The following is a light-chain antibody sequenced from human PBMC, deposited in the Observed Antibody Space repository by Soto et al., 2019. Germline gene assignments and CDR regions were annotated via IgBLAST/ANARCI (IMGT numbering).Light chain of an antibody. CDR3: CSQARTYTFYV. J-gene: IGLJ1*01. CDR2: DVT. CDR1: SSDVGGYDL. Sequence: QSVLTQPRSVSGSPGQSVTISCTGTSSDVGGYDLVSWYQQHPGKAPKLMIYDVTKRPSGVPDRFSGSRSGNTASLTISGLQAEDDADYYCCSQARTYTFYVFATGTKVTVL. V-gene: IGLV2-11*01.